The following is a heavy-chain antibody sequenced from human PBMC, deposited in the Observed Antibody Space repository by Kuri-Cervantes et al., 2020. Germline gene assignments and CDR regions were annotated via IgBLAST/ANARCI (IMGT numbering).Heavy chain of an antibody. CDR2: ISFDGSIQ. J-gene: IGHJ4*02. V-gene: IGHV3-30*12. Sequence: GGSLRLSCAASGFTFSSYGMRWVRQAPGKGLEWVTVISFDGSIQYYTDSVKGRFTISRDNAKNSLYLQMNSLRAEDTAVYYCAREDGTMVRGLYYFDYWGQGTLVTVSS. D-gene: IGHD3-10*01. CDR1: GFTFSSYG. CDR3: AREDGTMVRGLYYFDY.